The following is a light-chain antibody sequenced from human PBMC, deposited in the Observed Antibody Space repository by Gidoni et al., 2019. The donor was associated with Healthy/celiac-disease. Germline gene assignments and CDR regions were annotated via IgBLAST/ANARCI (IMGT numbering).Light chain of an antibody. CDR2: AAS. CDR3: QQSYSTPKT. CDR1: QSISSY. V-gene: IGKV1-39*01. J-gene: IGKJ1*01. Sequence: DLQITPSPSSLSASVGDRVTITCRASQSISSYLNWYQQKTGKAPKLLIYAASSLEIGVPSRFSGSGSGTEFTLTISSLQPEDFATDYCQQSYSTPKTFGQGTKVEIK.